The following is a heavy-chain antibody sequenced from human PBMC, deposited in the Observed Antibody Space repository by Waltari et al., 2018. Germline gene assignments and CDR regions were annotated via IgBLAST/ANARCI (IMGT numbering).Heavy chain of an antibody. CDR1: GGSISSSSYY. V-gene: IGHV4-39*01. Sequence: QLQLQESGPGLVKPSETLSLTCTVSGGSISSSSYYWGWIRQPPGKGLGWIGSIYYSGGTYYNPSLKSRVTISVDTSKNQFSLKLSSVTAADTAVYYCAGGTVITFGGVIVSFDYWGQGTLVTVSS. CDR2: IYYSGGT. CDR3: AGGTVITFGGVIVSFDY. D-gene: IGHD3-16*02. J-gene: IGHJ4*02.